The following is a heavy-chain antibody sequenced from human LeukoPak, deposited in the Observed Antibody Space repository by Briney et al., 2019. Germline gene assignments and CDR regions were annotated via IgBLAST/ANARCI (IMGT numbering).Heavy chain of an antibody. D-gene: IGHD5-18*01. J-gene: IGHJ4*02. CDR3: AKGGYSYGFDGY. V-gene: IGHV3-9*02. Sequence: GGSLRLSCAASGFTSDDYAMHWVRQAPGKGLEWVSGISWNSGSIGYADSVKGRFTISRDNAKNSLYLQMNSLRAEDTALYYCAKGGYSYGFDGYWGQGTLVTVSS. CDR1: GFTSDDYA. CDR2: ISWNSGSI.